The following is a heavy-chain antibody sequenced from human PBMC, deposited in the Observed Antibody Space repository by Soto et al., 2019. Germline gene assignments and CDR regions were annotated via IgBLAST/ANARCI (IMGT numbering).Heavy chain of an antibody. CDR3: ARDSGRGWELLV. D-gene: IGHD1-26*01. CDR1: GYSFTTYA. CDR2: INAANGNT. Sequence: QVQLVQSGAEVKKPGASVKVSCRASGYSFTTYAIHWVRQAPGQGLEWMGWINAANGNTKYSQKFQGRVTITRDTSASTAYLELRSLTSEDTAVYYCARDSGRGWELLVWGQGTLVTVSS. J-gene: IGHJ4*02. V-gene: IGHV1-3*01.